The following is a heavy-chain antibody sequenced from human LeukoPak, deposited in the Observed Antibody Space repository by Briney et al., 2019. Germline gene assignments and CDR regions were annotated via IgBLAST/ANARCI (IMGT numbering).Heavy chain of an antibody. D-gene: IGHD6-6*01. CDR1: GFAFSRYW. CDR2: IKQNGNEK. V-gene: IGHV3-7*01. Sequence: GGSLRLSCTVSGFAFSRYWMSWVRQAPGKGLEWVANIKQNGNEKYYVDSVKGRFTISRDNSKNTLYLQMNSLRVEDTAVYYCAREVETPYSSSYDYWGQGTLVTVSS. CDR3: AREVETPYSSSYDY. J-gene: IGHJ4*02.